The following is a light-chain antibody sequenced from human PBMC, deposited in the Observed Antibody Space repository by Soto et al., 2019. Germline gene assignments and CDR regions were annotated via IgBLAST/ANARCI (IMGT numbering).Light chain of an antibody. CDR1: SSNIGAGYE. Sequence: QSVLTQPHSVSGSPGQRVTISCTGSSSNIGAGYEVHWFQQLPGTAPKLLIYGNTNRPSGVPDRFSGSKSDTSASLAITGLQPEDDVDYYCKSSDSSLSVLSVFGTWTKVTVL. J-gene: IGLJ1*01. V-gene: IGLV1-40*01. CDR3: KSSDSSLSVLSV. CDR2: GNT.